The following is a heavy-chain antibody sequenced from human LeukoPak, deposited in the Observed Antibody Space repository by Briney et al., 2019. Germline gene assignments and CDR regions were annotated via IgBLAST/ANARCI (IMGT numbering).Heavy chain of an antibody. CDR1: GYPFISYV. V-gene: IGHV1-3*01. J-gene: IGHJ4*02. CDR3: AKDRGGTGDFDY. CDR2: INPDKGNA. Sequence: ASVKVSCKASGYPFISYVIHWVRQAPGQRLEWMGWINPDKGNAEYSQKFQGRITITRDPSATTAYMELSSLRSEDMAVYYCAKDRGGTGDFDYWGQGTLVTVSS. D-gene: IGHD3-10*01.